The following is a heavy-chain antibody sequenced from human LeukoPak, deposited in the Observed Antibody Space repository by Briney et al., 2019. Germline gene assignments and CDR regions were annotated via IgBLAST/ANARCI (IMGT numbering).Heavy chain of an antibody. CDR1: GFIFSNDA. D-gene: IGHD3-3*01. CDR2: IWFDGSNK. J-gene: IGHJ6*02. Sequence: GGSLRLSCAASGFIFSNDAMHWVRQAPGKGLEWVAFIWFDGSNKHYADSVKGRFTISRDNSKNTLYLQMNSLRAEDTAVYYCAKSMIRTPVLRILEWPTYYYYYGMDVWGQGTTVTVSS. CDR3: AKSMIRTPVLRILEWPTYYYYYGMDV. V-gene: IGHV3-30*02.